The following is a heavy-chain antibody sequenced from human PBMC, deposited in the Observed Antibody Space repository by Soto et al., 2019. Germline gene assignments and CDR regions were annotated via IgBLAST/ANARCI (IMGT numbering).Heavy chain of an antibody. V-gene: IGHV1-2*02. CDR2: INPNNIGT. D-gene: IGHD3-10*01. CDR3: AREPMVRAAHGFDI. Sequence: XSVKTSSKASVYNFTSHSMRWERQAPGQGLEWMGWINPNNIGTNYAQKFQGRVTMTRDTSISTAYMELSRLRSDDTAVYYCAREPMVRAAHGFDIWGQGTMVTV. CDR1: VYNFTSHS. J-gene: IGHJ3*02.